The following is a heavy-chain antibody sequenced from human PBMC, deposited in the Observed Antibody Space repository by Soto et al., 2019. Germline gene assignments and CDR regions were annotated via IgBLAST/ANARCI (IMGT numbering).Heavy chain of an antibody. Sequence: EVQLLESGGRLVQPGGSLRLSCAASGFTFSSYAMSWVRHAPGKGLEWVSVTSGTGGSTYYADSVKGRFTISRDNSKSTLYLQMNSLRAEDTAVYDCAKCTRANGYNTFDYWGQGTLVTVSS. D-gene: IGHD5-12*01. CDR1: GFTFSSYA. J-gene: IGHJ4*02. V-gene: IGHV3-23*01. CDR2: TSGTGGST. CDR3: AKCTRANGYNTFDY.